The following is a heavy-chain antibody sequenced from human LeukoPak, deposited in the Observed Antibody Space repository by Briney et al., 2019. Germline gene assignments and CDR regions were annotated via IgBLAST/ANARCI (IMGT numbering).Heavy chain of an antibody. CDR2: IYYSGST. CDR1: GGSISSGGYY. Sequence: SQTLSLTCTVSGGSISSGGYYWSWIRQHPGKGLEWIGYIYYSGSTYYNPSLKSRVTISVDTSKNQFSLKLSSVTAADTAVYYCARGIGYCSRTSCLGFDYYYYGMDVWGQGTTVTVSS. V-gene: IGHV4-31*03. J-gene: IGHJ6*02. D-gene: IGHD2-2*01. CDR3: ARGIGYCSRTSCLGFDYYYYGMDV.